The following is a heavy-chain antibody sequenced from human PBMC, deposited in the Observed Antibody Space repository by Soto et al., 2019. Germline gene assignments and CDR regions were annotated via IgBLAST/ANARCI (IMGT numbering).Heavy chain of an antibody. CDR1: GFTISSYA. D-gene: IGHD6-13*01. CDR3: AKDGDEAAAGYYFDC. V-gene: IGHV3-23*01. J-gene: IGHJ4*02. CDR2: ISGSGGST. Sequence: GGPLRLSCGAAGFTISSYAMSWVRQAPGKGLEWVSAISGSGGSTYYADSVKGRFTISRDNSKDTLYLQINSLRAEDTAVYYCAKDGDEAAAGYYFDCWGQGTPVTVSS.